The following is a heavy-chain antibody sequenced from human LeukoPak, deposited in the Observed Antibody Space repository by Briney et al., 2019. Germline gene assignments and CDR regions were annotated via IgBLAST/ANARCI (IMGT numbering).Heavy chain of an antibody. Sequence: GRSLRLSCATSGFNFNDYAIHWVRQAPGRGLEWVAVLSSDGTNSDYADSVKGRFTISRDNSMDTLYLQMNSLRAEDTAVYYCAREAGEYLSLRSPYNWNDEPYYYYGMDVWGQGTTVTVSS. CDR3: AREAGEYLSLRSPYNWNDEPYYYYGMDV. CDR2: LSSDGTNS. V-gene: IGHV3-30-3*01. D-gene: IGHD1-1*01. J-gene: IGHJ6*02. CDR1: GFNFNDYA.